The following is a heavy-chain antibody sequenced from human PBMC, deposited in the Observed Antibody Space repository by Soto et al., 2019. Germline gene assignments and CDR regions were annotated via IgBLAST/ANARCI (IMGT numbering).Heavy chain of an antibody. D-gene: IGHD5-12*01. CDR2: IIPIFGTA. CDR3: ASSSRDGYNYRNFDY. CDR1: GGTFSSYA. Sequence: QVQLVQSGAEVKKPGSSVKVSCKVSGGTFSSYAISWVRQAPGQGLEWMGGIIPIFGTANYAQKFQGRVTITADKSTSTAYMELSTLRSEDTAVYYCASSSRDGYNYRNFDYWGQGTLVTVSS. J-gene: IGHJ4*02. V-gene: IGHV1-69*06.